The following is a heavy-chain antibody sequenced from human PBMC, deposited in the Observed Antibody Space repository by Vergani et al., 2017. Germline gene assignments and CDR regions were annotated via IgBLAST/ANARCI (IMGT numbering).Heavy chain of an antibody. Sequence: QVQLVESGGGVVQPGRSLRLSCAASGFTFSRYGMHWVRQAPGKGLEWVAVISYDGSNKYYADSVKGRFTISRDNSKNTLYLQINSLRAEDTAVYYCAKDSYGSESYLLGGMDVWGQGSTVTVSS. CDR3: AKDSYGSESYLLGGMDV. CDR2: ISYDGSNK. D-gene: IGHD3-10*01. J-gene: IGHJ6*02. CDR1: GFTFSRYG. V-gene: IGHV3-30*18.